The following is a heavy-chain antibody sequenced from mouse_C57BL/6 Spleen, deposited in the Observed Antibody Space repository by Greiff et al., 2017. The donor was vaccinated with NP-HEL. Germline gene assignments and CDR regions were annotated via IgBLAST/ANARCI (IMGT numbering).Heavy chain of an antibody. J-gene: IGHJ2*01. CDR1: GFTFSSYA. V-gene: IGHV5-4*01. CDR2: ISDGGSYT. CDR3: AREEDYGSSSYFDY. D-gene: IGHD1-1*01. Sequence: EVQGVESGGGLVKPGGSLKLSCAASGFTFSSYAMSWVRQTPEKRLEWVATISDGGSYTYYPDNVKGRFTISRDNAKNNLYLQMSHLKSEDTAMYYCAREEDYGSSSYFDYWGQGTTLTVSS.